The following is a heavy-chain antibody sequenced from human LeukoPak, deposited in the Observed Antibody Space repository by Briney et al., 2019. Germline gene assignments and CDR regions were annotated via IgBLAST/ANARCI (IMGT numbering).Heavy chain of an antibody. CDR1: GFTFSSYA. J-gene: IGHJ4*02. CDR3: AKEENYYDSSGYYPAHGY. CDR2: ISGSGGST. D-gene: IGHD3-22*01. V-gene: IGHV3-23*01. Sequence: GGPLRLSCAASGFTFSSYAMSWVRQAPGKGLEWVSAISGSGGSTYYADSVKGRFTISRDNSKNTLYLQMNSLRAEDTAVYYCAKEENYYDSSGYYPAHGYWGQGTLVTVSS.